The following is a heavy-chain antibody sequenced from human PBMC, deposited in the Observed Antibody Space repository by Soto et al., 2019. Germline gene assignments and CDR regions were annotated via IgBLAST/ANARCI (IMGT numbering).Heavy chain of an antibody. V-gene: IGHV4-34*01. D-gene: IGHD6-13*01. CDR1: GGSFSGYY. Sequence: SETLSLTCTAYGGSFSGYYWNWIRQPPGKGLEWIGEINHSGSTNFNPSLKSRVTISVDTSKNQFSLKLNSVTAADTAVYYCDGSTGAGTTHFYYYLGLDVWGQGTSVAVSS. CDR3: DGSTGAGTTHFYYYLGLDV. CDR2: INHSGST. J-gene: IGHJ6*02.